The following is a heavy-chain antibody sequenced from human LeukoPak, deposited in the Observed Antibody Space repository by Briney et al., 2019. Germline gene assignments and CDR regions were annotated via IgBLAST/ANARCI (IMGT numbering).Heavy chain of an antibody. V-gene: IGHV3-7*01. D-gene: IGHD3-22*01. J-gene: IGHJ4*02. CDR2: IKQDGSEK. Sequence: GGSLRLSCAASGFTFSSYWMSWVRQAPGKGLEWVANIKQDGSEKYYVDSVKGRFTISRDNAKNSLYLQMNSLRAEDTAVYYCARRVDYYDSSGYYYIPYYFDYWGQGTLVTVSS. CDR1: GFTFSSYW. CDR3: ARRVDYYDSSGYYYIPYYFDY.